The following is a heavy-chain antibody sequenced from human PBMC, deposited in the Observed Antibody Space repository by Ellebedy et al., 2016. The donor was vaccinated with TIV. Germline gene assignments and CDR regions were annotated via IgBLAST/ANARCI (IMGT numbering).Heavy chain of an antibody. CDR3: ARGVRANWFDP. D-gene: IGHD4/OR15-4a*01. V-gene: IGHV1-2*02. CDR1: GYTFTDYY. CDR2: INPNSGGT. Sequence: AASVKVSCKASGYTFTDYYMHWVRQAPGQGLEWMGWINPNSGGTKYAQKFQGRVTMTRDTSIKTAYMELSRLRSEDTAVYYCARGVRANWFDPWGQGTLVTVSS. J-gene: IGHJ5*02.